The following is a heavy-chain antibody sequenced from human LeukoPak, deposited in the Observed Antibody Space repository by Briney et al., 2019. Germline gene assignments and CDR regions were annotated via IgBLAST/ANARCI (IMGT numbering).Heavy chain of an antibody. CDR3: ARSLGVHYYGSGSYY. J-gene: IGHJ4*02. Sequence: GGSLRLSWAASGFTFSSYSMNWVGQAQGKGLGWASSISSSSSYIYYADSVKGRFTISRDNAKNSLYLQMNSLRAEDTAVYYCARSLGVHYYGSGSYYWGQGTLVTVSS. D-gene: IGHD3-10*01. CDR1: GFTFSSYS. CDR2: ISSSSSYI. V-gene: IGHV3-21*01.